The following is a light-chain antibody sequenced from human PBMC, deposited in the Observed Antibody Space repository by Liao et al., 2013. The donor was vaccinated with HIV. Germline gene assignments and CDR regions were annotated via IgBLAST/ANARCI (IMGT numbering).Light chain of an antibody. CDR2: SDS. CDR3: QVWDSSSDHPVV. CDR1: NIGSKS. Sequence: SYVLAQPSSVSVAPGKTARITCGENNIGSKSVHWYQQQPGRAPVLVIYSDSDRPSGIPERFSGSNSGHTATLTLSRVEAGDEAAYYCQVWDSSSDHPVVFGGGTKLTVL. J-gene: IGLJ2*01. V-gene: IGLV3-21*01.